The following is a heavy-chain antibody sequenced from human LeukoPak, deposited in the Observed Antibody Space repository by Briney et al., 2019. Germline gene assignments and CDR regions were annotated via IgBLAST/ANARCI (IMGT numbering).Heavy chain of an antibody. J-gene: IGHJ4*02. D-gene: IGHD3-9*01. V-gene: IGHV3-21*04. Sequence: GGSLILSCAASGFTFSSYSMNWVRQAPGEGLEWVSSISSSSSYIYYADSVKGRFTISRDNAKNSLYLQMNSLRAADTAVYYCARVDYDNLTGLDYWGQGTLVTVSS. CDR3: ARVDYDNLTGLDY. CDR1: GFTFSSYS. CDR2: ISSSSSYI.